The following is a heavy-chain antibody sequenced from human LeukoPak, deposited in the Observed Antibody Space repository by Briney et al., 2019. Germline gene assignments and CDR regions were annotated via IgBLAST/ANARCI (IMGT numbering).Heavy chain of an antibody. CDR2: IYYSGST. V-gene: IGHV4-39*01. J-gene: IGHJ3*02. D-gene: IGHD3-9*01. CDR1: GGSIYSSSYY. CDR3: ARTLRYRKYDAFDI. Sequence: SETLSLTCTVSGGSIYSSSYYWGWMRQPPWRGLEWIGTIYYSGSTYYNPSLKSRLTISVEASKTQFSLKLSSVTAADTAVYYCARTLRYRKYDAFDIWGQGTMVTVSS.